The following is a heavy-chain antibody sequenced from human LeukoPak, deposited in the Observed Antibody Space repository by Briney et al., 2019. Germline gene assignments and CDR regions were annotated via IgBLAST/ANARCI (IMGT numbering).Heavy chain of an antibody. J-gene: IGHJ4*02. CDR3: TRYYGVSDPYTTFDY. CDR2: IRSKAYGGTT. D-gene: IGHD3-10*01. Sequence: GGSLRLSCTASGFTFGDYAMSWFRQAPGKGLEWVGFIRSKAYGGTTEYAASVKGRFTISRDDSKSIAYLQMNSLKTEDTAVYYCTRYYGVSDPYTTFDYWGQGTLVTVSS. CDR1: GFTFGDYA. V-gene: IGHV3-49*03.